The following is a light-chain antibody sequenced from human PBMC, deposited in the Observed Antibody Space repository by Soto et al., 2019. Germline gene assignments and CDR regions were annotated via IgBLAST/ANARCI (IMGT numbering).Light chain of an antibody. V-gene: IGKV3-15*01. CDR3: QQYNNWPYT. Sequence: EIVMTQSPATLSVSPGERATLSCRASQSVSSNLAWYQQKPGQAPRLLIYGASTRATGIPARFSGSGSGTELTLTISRLQSEDFAVYYCQQYNNWPYTFGQGTQLEIK. CDR1: QSVSSN. J-gene: IGKJ2*01. CDR2: GAS.